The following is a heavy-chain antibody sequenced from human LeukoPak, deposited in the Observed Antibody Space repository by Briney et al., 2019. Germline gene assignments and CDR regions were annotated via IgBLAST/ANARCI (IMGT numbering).Heavy chain of an antibody. CDR3: ARESLGWFGESYGPYYFDY. CDR1: GGSISSSSYY. J-gene: IGHJ4*02. Sequence: SETLSLTCTVSGGSISSSSYYWGWIRQPAGKGLEWIGRIYTSGSTNYNPSLKSRVTMSVDTSKNQFSLKLSSVTAADTAVYYCARESLGWFGESYGPYYFDYWGQGTLVTVSS. V-gene: IGHV4-61*02. D-gene: IGHD3-10*01. CDR2: IYTSGST.